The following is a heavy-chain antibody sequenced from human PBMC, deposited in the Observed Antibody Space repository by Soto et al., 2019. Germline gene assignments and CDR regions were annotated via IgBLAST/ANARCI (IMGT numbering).Heavy chain of an antibody. CDR1: GYSFTSYW. V-gene: IGHV5-10-1*01. D-gene: IGHD3-22*01. Sequence: GESLKISCKGSGYSFTSYWISWVRQMPGKGLEWMGRIDPSDSYTNYSPSFQGHVTISADKSISTAYLQWSSLKASDTAMYYCARQLGRYYDSSGYTFGYWGQGTLVTVSS. J-gene: IGHJ4*02. CDR2: IDPSDSYT. CDR3: ARQLGRYYDSSGYTFGY.